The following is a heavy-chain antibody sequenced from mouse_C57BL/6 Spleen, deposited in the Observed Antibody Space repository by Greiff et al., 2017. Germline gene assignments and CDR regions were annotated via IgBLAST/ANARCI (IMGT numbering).Heavy chain of an antibody. CDR3: ARPGSNWENYFDY. J-gene: IGHJ2*01. Sequence: EVQLQASGGGLVKPGGSLKLSCAASGFTFSDYGLHWVRQAPETGLEWVAYISSGSSTIYYADTVKGRFTITRNNAKNTLFLQMTSLRSEDTAMYYCARPGSNWENYFDYWGQGTTLTVSS. CDR2: ISSGSSTI. CDR1: GFTFSDYG. D-gene: IGHD4-1*01. V-gene: IGHV5-17*01.